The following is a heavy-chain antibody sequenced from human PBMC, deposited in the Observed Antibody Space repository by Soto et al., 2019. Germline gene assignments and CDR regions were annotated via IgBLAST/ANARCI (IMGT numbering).Heavy chain of an antibody. V-gene: IGHV1-18*01. D-gene: IGHD1-7*01. CDR1: GYTFTSYG. J-gene: IGHJ4*02. Sequence: QVQLVQSGPEVRNPGASVQVSCKASGYTFTSYGINWVRQAPGQGLEWMGWISGYNGNTDYVQRLQDRVTMTTDTSTRTAYMELRNLRSDDSAVYYCERTDLKLRGLDYWGQGTLVTVSS. CDR3: ERTDLKLRGLDY. CDR2: ISGYNGNT.